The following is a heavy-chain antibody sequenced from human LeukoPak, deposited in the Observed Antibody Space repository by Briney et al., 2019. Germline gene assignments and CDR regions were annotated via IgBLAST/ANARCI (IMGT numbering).Heavy chain of an antibody. CDR2: ISSSGSST. CDR3: ARDLIHRSGEANY. Sequence: GGSLRLSCATPGFTFSDFYMSWIRQAPGKGLEWISYISSSGSSTNYADSVKGRFTISRDNAKNSLYLQMNSLRAEDTAAYYCARDLIHRSGEANYWGRGTLVTVSS. V-gene: IGHV3-11*05. CDR1: GFTFSDFY. D-gene: IGHD3-22*01. J-gene: IGHJ4*02.